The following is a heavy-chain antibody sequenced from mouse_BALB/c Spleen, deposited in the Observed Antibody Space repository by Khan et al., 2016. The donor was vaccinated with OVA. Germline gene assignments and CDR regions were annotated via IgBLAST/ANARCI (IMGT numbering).Heavy chain of an antibody. CDR1: GYSFTSDYA. CDR3: AGLYGGAFDY. CDR2: ISYSGNT. V-gene: IGHV3-2*02. J-gene: IGHJ2*01. Sequence: EVKLLESGPGLVKPSQSLSLTCTVTGYSFTSDYAWYWIRQFPGNRLEWMGFISYSGNTNYNPSLKSRISVTRDTSKNHFFLQLNSVTTEDTATYYCAGLYGGAFDYWGQGTTLTVSS. D-gene: IGHD2-10*02.